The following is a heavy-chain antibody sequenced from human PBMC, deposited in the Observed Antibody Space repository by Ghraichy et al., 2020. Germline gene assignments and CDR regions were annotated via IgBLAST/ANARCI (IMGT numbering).Heavy chain of an antibody. CDR3: TRDHYYARTHYYSRGGGFDY. V-gene: IGHV3-21*01. CDR1: GFTFSDYS. D-gene: IGHD3-10*02. CDR2: ISGNGYYI. J-gene: IGHJ4*01. Sequence: LSLTCAASGFTFSDYSMNWVRQAPGKGLEWVSSISGNGYYIYYANSLRGRFTISRDNAENSLYLQMNNLRAEDTAIYYCTRDHYYARTHYYSRGGGFDYWGNGTLVTVSS.